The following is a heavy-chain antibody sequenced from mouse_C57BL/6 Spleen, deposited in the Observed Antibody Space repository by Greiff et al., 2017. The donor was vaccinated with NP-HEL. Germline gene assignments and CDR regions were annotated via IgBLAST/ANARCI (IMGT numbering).Heavy chain of an antibody. CDR1: GFSLTSYA. Sequence: VQLQESGPGLVAPSQSLSITCTVSGFSLTSYAISWVRQPPGKGLEWLGVIWTGGGTNYNSALKSRLSISKDNSKSQVFLKMNSLQTDDTARYYCARKATVVPHWYFDVWGTGTTVTVSS. J-gene: IGHJ1*03. V-gene: IGHV2-9-1*01. D-gene: IGHD1-1*01. CDR2: IWTGGGT. CDR3: ARKATVVPHWYFDV.